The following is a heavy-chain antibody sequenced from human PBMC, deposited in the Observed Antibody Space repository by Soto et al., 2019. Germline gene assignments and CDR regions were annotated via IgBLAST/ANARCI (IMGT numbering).Heavy chain of an antibody. CDR3: AKDRFPHLWVLMVYAQGPYFDY. Sequence: PGGSLRLSCAASGFTFSSYAMSWVRQAPGKGLEWVSAISGSGGSTYYADSVKGRFTISRDNSKNTLYLQMNSLRAEDTAVYYCAKDRFPHLWVLMVYAQGPYFDYWGQGTLVTVSS. D-gene: IGHD2-8*01. V-gene: IGHV3-23*01. J-gene: IGHJ4*02. CDR2: ISGSGGST. CDR1: GFTFSSYA.